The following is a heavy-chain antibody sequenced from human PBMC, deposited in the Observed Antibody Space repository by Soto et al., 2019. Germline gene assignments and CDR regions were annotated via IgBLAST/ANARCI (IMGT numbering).Heavy chain of an antibody. CDR2: IIPIFGTA. CDR3: ARFPLVSWTIPSCYPYCTDF. J-gene: IGHJ6*02. CDR1: GGTFSSYA. Sequence: GASVKVSCKASGGTFSSYAISWVRQAPGQGLGWMGGIIPIFGTANYAQKFQGRVTITADESTSTAYMELSSLRSEDTAVYYCARFPLVSWTIPSCYPYCTDFWGQAPTLNVSS. V-gene: IGHV1-69*13. D-gene: IGHD1-26*01.